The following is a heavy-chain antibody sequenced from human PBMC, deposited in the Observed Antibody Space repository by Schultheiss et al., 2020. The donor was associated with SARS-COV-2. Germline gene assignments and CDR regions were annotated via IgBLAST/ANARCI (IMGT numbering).Heavy chain of an antibody. Sequence: GSLRLSCAASGFTFSSYSMNWVRQAPGKGLEWVSSISSSSSYIYYADSVKGRFTISRDNAKNSLYLQMNSLRAEDTAVYYCARDWTTVYYYYYGMDVWGQGTTVTVSS. CDR3: ARDWTTVYYYYYGMDV. J-gene: IGHJ6*02. CDR1: GFTFSSYS. CDR2: ISSSSSYI. V-gene: IGHV3-21*01. D-gene: IGHD4-17*01.